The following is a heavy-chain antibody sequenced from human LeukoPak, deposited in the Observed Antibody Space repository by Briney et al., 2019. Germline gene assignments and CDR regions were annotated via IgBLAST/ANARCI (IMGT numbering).Heavy chain of an antibody. CDR1: GGSFSGYY. D-gene: IGHD3-3*01. Sequence: SETLSLTCAVYGGSFSGYYWTWIRQPPGKGLEWIGEINHSGSTNYNPSLKSRVTISVDTSKNQFSLKLSSVTAADTAVYYCARGSPQLRFLEWLPWPGGFDYWGQGTLVTVSS. J-gene: IGHJ4*02. CDR3: ARGSPQLRFLEWLPWPGGFDY. CDR2: INHSGST. V-gene: IGHV4-34*01.